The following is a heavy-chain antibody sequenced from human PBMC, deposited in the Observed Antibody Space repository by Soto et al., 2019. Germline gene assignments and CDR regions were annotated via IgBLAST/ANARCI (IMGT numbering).Heavy chain of an antibody. CDR3: AKTFFSGSGSYRGWFDP. V-gene: IGHV3-23*01. CDR1: GFMFSSYA. D-gene: IGHD3-10*01. CDR2: ISGSGDNT. J-gene: IGHJ5*02. Sequence: PWGALRLSCAASGFMFSSYAMTWGRQAPGKGLEWVSVISGSGDNTYYADSVKGRFTISRDGSKDTLYLQMNSLRADDTAEYYCAKTFFSGSGSYRGWFDPWGQGTQVTVSS.